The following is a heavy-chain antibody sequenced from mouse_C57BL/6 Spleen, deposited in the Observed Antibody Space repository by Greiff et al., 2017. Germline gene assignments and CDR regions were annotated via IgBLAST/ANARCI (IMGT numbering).Heavy chain of an antibody. CDR2: ISYDGSN. Sequence: EVHLVESGPGLVKPSQSLSLTCSVTGYSITSGYYWNWIRQFPGNKLEWMGYISYDGSNNYNPSLKNRISITRDTSKNQFFLKLNSVTTEDTATYYCARDDYDGRFAYWGQGTLVTVSA. J-gene: IGHJ3*01. CDR1: GYSITSGYY. CDR3: ARDDYDGRFAY. V-gene: IGHV3-6*01. D-gene: IGHD2-4*01.